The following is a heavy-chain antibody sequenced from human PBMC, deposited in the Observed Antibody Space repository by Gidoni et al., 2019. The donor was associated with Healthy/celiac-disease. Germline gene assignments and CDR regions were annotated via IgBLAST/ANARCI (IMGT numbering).Heavy chain of an antibody. Sequence: HLQLQESGPGLVKPSETLSLTCTVSGGSISSSSYYSGWILKPPGKGLEWIGSIYYRGSTYYNPSLKSRVTISVDTSKNQFSLKLSSVTAADTAVYYCARFKGTYDFWSGYSHNWFDPWGQGTLVTVSS. CDR1: GGSISSSSYY. J-gene: IGHJ5*02. D-gene: IGHD3-3*01. CDR2: IYYRGST. V-gene: IGHV4-39*01. CDR3: ARFKGTYDFWSGYSHNWFDP.